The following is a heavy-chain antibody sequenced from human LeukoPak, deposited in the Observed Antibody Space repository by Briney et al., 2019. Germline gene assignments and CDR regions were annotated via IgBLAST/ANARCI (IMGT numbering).Heavy chain of an antibody. CDR1: GYTFTGYY. V-gene: IGHV1-46*01. CDR3: ARDPRPSYDSSDYYYPGDY. CDR2: INPSGGST. Sequence: EASVKVSCKASGYTFTGYYMHWVRQAPGQGLEWMAIINPSGGSTNYAQKFQGRVTMTRDTSTSTVYMELSSLRSEDTAVYYCARDPRPSYDSSDYYYPGDYWGQGTLVTVSS. D-gene: IGHD3-22*01. J-gene: IGHJ4*02.